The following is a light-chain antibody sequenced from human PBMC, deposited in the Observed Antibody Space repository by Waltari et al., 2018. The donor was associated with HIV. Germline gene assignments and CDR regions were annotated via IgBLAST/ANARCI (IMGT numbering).Light chain of an antibody. J-gene: IGKJ1*01. V-gene: IGKV3-15*01. Sequence: EIVMTQSPVTLSVSPGQRATLSCRASQSISGNIAWYQQKPGQAPRLLIFAATTRATNVTARFSGSGFGTEFTLSISDLQSEDFAIYHCQQYIEWPLTFGQGTKVEVK. CDR1: QSISGN. CDR3: QQYIEWPLT. CDR2: AAT.